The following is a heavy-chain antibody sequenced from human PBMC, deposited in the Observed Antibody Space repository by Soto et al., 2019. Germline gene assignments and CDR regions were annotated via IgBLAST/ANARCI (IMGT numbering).Heavy chain of an antibody. Sequence: QVQLVESGGGVVQPGRSLRLSCAASGFTFSSYAMHWVRQAPGKGLEWVAVISYDGSNKYYADSVKGRFTISRDNSKNTLYLQMNSLRVEDTAVYYCARDLGDIAVAGTVWFDPWGQGTLVTVSS. CDR3: ARDLGDIAVAGTVWFDP. CDR2: ISYDGSNK. D-gene: IGHD6-19*01. CDR1: GFTFSSYA. J-gene: IGHJ5*02. V-gene: IGHV3-30-3*01.